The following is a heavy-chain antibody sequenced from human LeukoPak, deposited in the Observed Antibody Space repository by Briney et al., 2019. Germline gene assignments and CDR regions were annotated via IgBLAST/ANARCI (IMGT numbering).Heavy chain of an antibody. CDR3: ARDRIPGGYDSGIFDY. Sequence: GGSLRLSCAASGFTFSSYAMHWVRQAPGKGLEWVAVISYDGSNKYYADSVKGRFTISRDNSKNTLYLQMNSLRAEDTAVYYCARDRIPGGYDSGIFDYWGQGILVTVSA. CDR2: ISYDGSNK. J-gene: IGHJ4*02. CDR1: GFTFSSYA. D-gene: IGHD5-12*01. V-gene: IGHV3-30-3*01.